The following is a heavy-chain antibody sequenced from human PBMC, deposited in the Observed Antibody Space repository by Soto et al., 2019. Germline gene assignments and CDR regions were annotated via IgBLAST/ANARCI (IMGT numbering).Heavy chain of an antibody. CDR3: ARASITGDAFDI. CDR1: GFTFSSYS. Sequence: GGSLRLSCAVSGFTFSSYSMNWVRQAPGKGLEWVSSISSSSSYIYYADSVKGRFTISRDNAKNSLYLQMNSLRAEDTAVYYCARASITGDAFDIWGQGTMVTVSS. D-gene: IGHD1-20*01. CDR2: ISSSSSYI. J-gene: IGHJ3*02. V-gene: IGHV3-21*01.